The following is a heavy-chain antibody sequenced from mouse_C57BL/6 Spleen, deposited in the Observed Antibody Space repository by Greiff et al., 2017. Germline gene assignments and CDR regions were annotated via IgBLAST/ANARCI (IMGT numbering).Heavy chain of an antibody. V-gene: IGHV5-17*01. D-gene: IGHD4-1*01. CDR2: ISSGSSTI. J-gene: IGHJ3*01. CDR1: GFTFSDYG. Sequence: EVKVVESGGGLVKPGGSLKLSCAASGFTFSDYGMHWVRQAPEKGLEWVAYISSGSSTIYYADTVKGQFTISRDNAKNTLFLQMTSLRSEDTAMYYCARGGLTGTAWFAYWGQGTLVTVSA. CDR3: ARGGLTGTAWFAY.